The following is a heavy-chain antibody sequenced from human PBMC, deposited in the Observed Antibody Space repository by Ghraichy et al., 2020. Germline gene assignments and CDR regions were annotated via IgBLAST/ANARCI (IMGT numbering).Heavy chain of an antibody. Sequence: GGSLRLSCAASGFTFSSYEMKWVRQAPGKGLEWVSYVSGSGKTIYYTDSLKGRFTISRDNAKNSLYLQMNSLRAEDTAVYYCVRAHLGGYYTFGGQGTLVTVSS. CDR1: GFTFSSYE. D-gene: IGHD3-3*01. CDR2: VSGSGKTI. V-gene: IGHV3-48*03. J-gene: IGHJ4*02. CDR3: VRAHLGGYYTF.